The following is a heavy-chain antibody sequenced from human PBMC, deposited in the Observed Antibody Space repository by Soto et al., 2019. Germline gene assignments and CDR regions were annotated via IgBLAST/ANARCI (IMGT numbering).Heavy chain of an antibody. CDR3: ARHGSY. J-gene: IGHJ4*02. CDR1: GVSISSSSYY. V-gene: IGHV4-39*01. Sequence: QLQLQESGPGLVKPSETLSLTCTVSGVSISSSSYYWGWFRQPPGKGLEWIGTIYYGGSSYSNPSLKSRVTISLDTSKNQFSLTLTSVTAADKAVYYCARHGSYWGQGTLVTVSS. CDR2: IYYGGSS.